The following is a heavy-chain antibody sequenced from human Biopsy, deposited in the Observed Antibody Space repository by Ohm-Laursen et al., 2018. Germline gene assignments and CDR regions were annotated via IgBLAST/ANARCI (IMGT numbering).Heavy chain of an antibody. V-gene: IGHV2-5*01. Sequence: TQTLTLTYTFSGFSLSTSGVGVGWIRQPPGKALGCLALIYWNDDKRYNPSLKSRLTISKDTSKNQVVLTMTNMDPVDTATYFCAHTSDPNRYGSGTFYFNYWGQGTLVTVSS. J-gene: IGHJ4*02. CDR1: GFSLSTSGVG. D-gene: IGHD3-10*01. CDR2: IYWNDDK. CDR3: AHTSDPNRYGSGTFYFNY.